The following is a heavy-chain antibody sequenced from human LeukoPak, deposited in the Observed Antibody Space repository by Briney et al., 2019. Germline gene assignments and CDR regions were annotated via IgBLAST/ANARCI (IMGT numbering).Heavy chain of an antibody. D-gene: IGHD6-6*01. J-gene: IGHJ5*02. V-gene: IGHV1-69*05. CDR3: ARAVYNSSKSQGNWFDP. Sequence: SVKVSCKASGGTFSSYAISWVRQAPGQGLEWMGGIIPIFGTANYAQKFQGRVTITTDESTSTAYMELSSLRSEDTAVYYCARAVYNSSKSQGNWFDPWGQGTLVTVSS. CDR1: GGTFSSYA. CDR2: IIPIFGTA.